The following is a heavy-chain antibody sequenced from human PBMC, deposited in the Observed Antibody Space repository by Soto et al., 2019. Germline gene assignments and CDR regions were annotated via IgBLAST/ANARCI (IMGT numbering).Heavy chain of an antibody. CDR3: EGSWT. CDR1: GFTLTNYA. V-gene: IGHV3-23*01. J-gene: IGHJ3*01. Sequence: EVQLLESGGGLVQPGGSLRLSCAVSGFTLTNYAMSWVRQAPGKGLEWVAGISASGDRTYYADSVKGRFTISKDSSKNTLWMEMNSLRAEGSAVYHCEGSWTWGQGTMVTVSS. CDR2: ISASGDRT. D-gene: IGHD5-12*01.